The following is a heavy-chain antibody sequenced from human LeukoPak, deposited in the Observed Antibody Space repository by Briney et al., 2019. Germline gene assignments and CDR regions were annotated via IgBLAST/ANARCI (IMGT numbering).Heavy chain of an antibody. D-gene: IGHD2-21*02. V-gene: IGHV4-38-2*02. CDR3: ARVGKAYCGADCYPPGAFDI. CDR2: ISHSGST. Sequence: SETMSLTCTVSHYSISSTYYWGCIRQHPGKGLEWIASISHSGSTHYNPTIKSQVTISIDTPKNQFSLKMTSVTAADTAMYFCARVGKAYCGADCYPPGAFDIWSQGTMVTVSS. CDR1: HYSISSTYY. J-gene: IGHJ3*02.